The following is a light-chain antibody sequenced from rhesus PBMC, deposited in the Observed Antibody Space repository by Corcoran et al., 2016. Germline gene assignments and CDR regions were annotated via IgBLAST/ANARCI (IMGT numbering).Light chain of an antibody. CDR2: DAS. CDR1: QGISSY. CDR3: QQRNSYPWT. V-gene: IGKV1-38*01. Sequence: DIQLTQSPSSLSASVGDRVTITCRASQGISSYLAWYQQKSGKAPKLLIYDASNLQSGGPSRFSGSGFGTEFTLTISSLQPEDFAAYYCQQRNSYPWTFGQGTKVEIK. J-gene: IGKJ1*01.